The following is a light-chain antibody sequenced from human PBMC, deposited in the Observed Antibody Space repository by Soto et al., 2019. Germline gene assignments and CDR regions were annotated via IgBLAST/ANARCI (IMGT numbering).Light chain of an antibody. CDR1: QGIAPY. J-gene: IGKJ4*01. CDR3: QHYNSAPLT. Sequence: DVQMTQSPSSLSAFVGDRVTITCRASQGIAPYLAWFQQKPGKVPKLLIYATSTLQSGVPSRFSGSGSGTDFTLTINSLQPEDVGTYYCQHYNSAPLTFGGGTKVEIK. CDR2: ATS. V-gene: IGKV1-27*01.